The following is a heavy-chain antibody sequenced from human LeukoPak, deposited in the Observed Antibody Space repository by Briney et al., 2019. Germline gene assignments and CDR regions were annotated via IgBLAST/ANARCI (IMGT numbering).Heavy chain of an antibody. J-gene: IGHJ4*02. Sequence: ASVKVSCKASGYTFTGYYIHWVRQAPGQGLEWMGWINPNSGGTNYAQKFQGRVTMTRDTSISTAYMELSRLRSDDTAVYYCARDPANTYYYDPWGQGTLVTVSS. CDR3: ARDPANTYYYDP. V-gene: IGHV1-2*02. CDR1: GYTFTGYY. D-gene: IGHD3-22*01. CDR2: INPNSGGT.